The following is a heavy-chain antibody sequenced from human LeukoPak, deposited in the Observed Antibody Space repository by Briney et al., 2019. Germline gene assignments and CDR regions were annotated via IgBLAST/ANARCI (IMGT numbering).Heavy chain of an antibody. D-gene: IGHD3-9*01. Sequence: GASVKVSCKASGGTFSSYAISWVRQAPGQGLEWMGGIIPIFGTANYAQKFQGRVTITADESTSTAYMELSSLRSEDTAVYYCANNDILTGYSSNYYYYGMDVWGQGTTVTVSS. J-gene: IGHJ6*02. CDR1: GGTFSSYA. CDR3: ANNDILTGYSSNYYYYGMDV. V-gene: IGHV1-69*13. CDR2: IIPIFGTA.